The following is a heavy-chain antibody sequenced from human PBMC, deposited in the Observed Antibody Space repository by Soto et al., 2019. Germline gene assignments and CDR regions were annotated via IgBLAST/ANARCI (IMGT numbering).Heavy chain of an antibody. V-gene: IGHV4-61*01. CDR2: IYYSGST. D-gene: IGHD3-22*01. J-gene: IGHJ4*02. Sequence: QVQLQESGPGLVKPSETLSLTCTVSGGSVSSGSYYWSWIRQPPGKGLEWIGYIYYSGSTNYNPSLKSRVTISVDTSKNQFSLKLSSVTAADTAVYYCARGFYYYDSSGYPFDYWGQGTLVTVSS. CDR1: GGSVSSGSYY. CDR3: ARGFYYYDSSGYPFDY.